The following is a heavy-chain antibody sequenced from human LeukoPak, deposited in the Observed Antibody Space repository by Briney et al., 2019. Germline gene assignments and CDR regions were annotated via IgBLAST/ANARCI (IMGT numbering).Heavy chain of an antibody. CDR2: IKSKTDGGTT. D-gene: IGHD1-26*01. Sequence: GGSLRLSCAASGFTFSNAWMSWVRQAPGKGLEWVGRIKSKTDGGTTDYAAPVKGRFTISRDDSQNTLYLQMNSLKTEDTAVYYCTTGAPRAYSGSYSNCWGQGTLGTVSS. CDR1: GFTFSNAW. V-gene: IGHV3-15*01. CDR3: TTGAPRAYSGSYSNC. J-gene: IGHJ4*02.